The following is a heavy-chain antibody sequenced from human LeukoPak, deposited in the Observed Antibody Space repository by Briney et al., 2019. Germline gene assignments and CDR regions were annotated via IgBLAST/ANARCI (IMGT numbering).Heavy chain of an antibody. D-gene: IGHD2/OR15-2a*01. CDR2: ISSSSYI. CDR1: GFTFSSYS. Sequence: PGGSLRLSCAASGFTFSSYSMNWVRQAPGKGLEWVSSISSSSYIYYADSVKGRFTISRDNAKNSLYLQMSSLRAEDTAVYYCARYFPYYYYMDVWGKGTTVTVSS. CDR3: ARYFPYYYYMDV. V-gene: IGHV3-21*01. J-gene: IGHJ6*03.